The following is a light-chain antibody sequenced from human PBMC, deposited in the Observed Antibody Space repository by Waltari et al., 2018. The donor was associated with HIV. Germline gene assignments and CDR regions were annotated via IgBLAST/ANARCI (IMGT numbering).Light chain of an antibody. J-gene: IGKJ1*01. CDR2: KAS. CDR3: QQYYSYSWDP. V-gene: IGKV1-5*03. Sequence: DIQMTQSPSTLSASVGDRLTITCRASQSISSWLAWYQQKPGKAPKVLIYKASSLESGVPSRFSGSGSGTEFTLTISSLQPDDFATYYCQQYYSYSWDPFGQGTKVEIK. CDR1: QSISSW.